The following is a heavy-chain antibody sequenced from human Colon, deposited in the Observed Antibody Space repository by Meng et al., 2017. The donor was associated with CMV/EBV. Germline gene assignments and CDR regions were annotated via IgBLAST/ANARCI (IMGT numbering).Heavy chain of an antibody. J-gene: IGHJ6*02. V-gene: IGHV3-23*01. Sequence: GESLKISCAASGFTFSSYAMSWVRQAPGKGLEWVSAISGSGGSTYYADSVKGRFTISRDNSKNTLYLQMNSLRAEDTAIYYCARVARNYYYGMDVWGQGTTVTVSS. CDR2: ISGSGGST. CDR1: GFTFSSYA. CDR3: ARVARNYYYGMDV.